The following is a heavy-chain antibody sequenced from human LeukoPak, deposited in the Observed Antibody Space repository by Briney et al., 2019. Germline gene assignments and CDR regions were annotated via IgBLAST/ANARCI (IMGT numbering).Heavy chain of an antibody. J-gene: IGHJ4*02. D-gene: IGHD6-13*01. CDR3: ARGKLIAAAGTGQYYFDY. CDR1: GGSFSGYY. Sequence: PSETLSLTCAVYGGSFSGYYWSWIRQPPGKGLEWIGEINHSGSTNYNPSLKSRVTISVDTSKNQFSLKLSSVTAADTAVYYCARGKLIAAAGTGQYYFDYWGQGTLVTVSS. V-gene: IGHV4-34*01. CDR2: INHSGST.